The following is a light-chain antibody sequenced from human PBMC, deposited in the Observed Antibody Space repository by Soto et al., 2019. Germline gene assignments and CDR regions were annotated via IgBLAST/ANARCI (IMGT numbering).Light chain of an antibody. CDR3: CSYGRSVV. J-gene: IGLJ2*01. Sequence: QSVLTQPPSASGSPGQSITISCTGISNDVGTYNLVSWYQHHPGKAPKLIIYEASKRPSGVPNRFSGSKSGNTASLTISGLHAEDEADYYCCSYGRSVVFGGGTQLTVL. V-gene: IGLV2-23*01. CDR1: SNDVGTYNL. CDR2: EAS.